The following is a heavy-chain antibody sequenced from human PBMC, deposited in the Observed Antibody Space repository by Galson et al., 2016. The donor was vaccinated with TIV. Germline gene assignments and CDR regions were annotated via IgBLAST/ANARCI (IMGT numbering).Heavy chain of an antibody. CDR1: GFTFSSYD. D-gene: IGHD6-6*01. CDR2: ISGSGIST. J-gene: IGHJ4*02. V-gene: IGHV3-23*01. CDR3: AKGRAGRPPWGDFDY. Sequence: SLRLSCAASGFTFSSYDMSWVRQAPGKGLEWVSTISGSGISTYYADSVKGRFTISRDNSKNTLYLQMNSLRAEDTAVYYCAKGRAGRPPWGDFDYWGQGTLVTVSS.